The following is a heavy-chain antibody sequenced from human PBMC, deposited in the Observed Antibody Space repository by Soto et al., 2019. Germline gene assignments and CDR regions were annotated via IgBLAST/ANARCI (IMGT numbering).Heavy chain of an antibody. D-gene: IGHD2-15*01. CDR2: IYYSGST. CDR1: GGSISSGGYY. CDR3: AREVNCSGGSCYSDIFDY. J-gene: IGHJ4*02. Sequence: SETLSLTCTVSGGSISSGGYYWSWIRQHPGKNLEWIGYIYYSGSTYYNPSLKSRVTISVDTSKNQFSLKLSSVTAADTAVYYCAREVNCSGGSCYSDIFDYWGQGTLVTVSS. V-gene: IGHV4-31*03.